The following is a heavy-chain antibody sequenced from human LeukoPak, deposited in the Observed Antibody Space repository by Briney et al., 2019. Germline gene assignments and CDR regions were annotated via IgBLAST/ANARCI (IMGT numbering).Heavy chain of an antibody. Sequence: GGSLRLSCAASGFTFSSYSMNWVCQAPGKGLEWVSAISGSGGSTYYADSVKGRFTISRDNSKNTLYLQMNSLRAEDTAVYYCAKETGFSGSYYNTFDYWGQGTLVTVSS. J-gene: IGHJ4*02. CDR3: AKETGFSGSYYNTFDY. CDR1: GFTFSSYS. CDR2: ISGSGGST. V-gene: IGHV3-23*01. D-gene: IGHD3-10*01.